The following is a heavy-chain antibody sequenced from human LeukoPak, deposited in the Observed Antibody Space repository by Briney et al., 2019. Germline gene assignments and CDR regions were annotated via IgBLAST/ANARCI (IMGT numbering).Heavy chain of an antibody. CDR1: GYTFTSYY. Sequence: ASVKVSCKASGYTFTSYYMHWVRQAPGQGLEWMGIINPSGGSTSYAQKFQGRVTMTRDMSTSTVYMELSSLRSEDTAAYYCATAPGSLDWFDPWGQGTLVTVSS. CDR2: INPSGGST. V-gene: IGHV1-46*01. CDR3: ATAPGSLDWFDP. J-gene: IGHJ5*02.